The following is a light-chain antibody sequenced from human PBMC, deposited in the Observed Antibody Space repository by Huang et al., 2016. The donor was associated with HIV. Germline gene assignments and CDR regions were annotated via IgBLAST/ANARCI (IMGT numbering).Light chain of an antibody. CDR2: GAS. CDR3: QQYNDWPPLT. Sequence: EIVMTQSPASLSASLGQRATLSCRASQGVRSNLAWYQQQPGQAPRLLIFGASTRATGTTARFSGSGSGTEFTLTITSLQSADSAVYYCQQYNDWPPLTFGGGTKVEI. J-gene: IGKJ4*01. CDR1: QGVRSN. V-gene: IGKV3D-15*01.